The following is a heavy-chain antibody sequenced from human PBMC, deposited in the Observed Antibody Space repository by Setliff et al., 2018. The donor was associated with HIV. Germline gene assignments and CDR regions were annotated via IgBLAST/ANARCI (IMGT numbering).Heavy chain of an antibody. CDR3: ASFFGDYGY. CDR2: IGSSNHGI. D-gene: IGHD3-10*01. Sequence: GGSLRLSCAASGFNFKTYGMTWVRQAPGKGLDWVARIGSSNHGIHYTASVQGRFTVSRDNANNLLFLQMNNLRAEDTAVYYCASFFGDYGYWGHGTQVTVSS. J-gene: IGHJ4*01. CDR1: GFNFKTYG. V-gene: IGHV3-48*04.